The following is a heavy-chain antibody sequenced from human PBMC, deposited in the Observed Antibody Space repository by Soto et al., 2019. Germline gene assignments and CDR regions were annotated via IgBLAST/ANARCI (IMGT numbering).Heavy chain of an antibody. D-gene: IGHD3-3*01. Sequence: EVQLVESGGGLVQPGGSLKLSCAASGFTFSGSAMHWVRQASGKGLEWVGRIRSKANSYATAYAASVKGRFTISRDDSKNTAYLQMNSLKTEDTAVYYWTRRAYCDFWSGFGMDVWGQGTTVTVSS. V-gene: IGHV3-73*01. CDR2: IRSKANSYAT. CDR3: TRRAYCDFWSGFGMDV. J-gene: IGHJ6*02. CDR1: GFTFSGSA.